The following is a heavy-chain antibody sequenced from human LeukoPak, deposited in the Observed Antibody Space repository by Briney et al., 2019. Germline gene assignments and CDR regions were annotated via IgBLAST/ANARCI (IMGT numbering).Heavy chain of an antibody. CDR2: VYYSGNT. D-gene: IGHD4-23*01. V-gene: IGHV4-59*01. Sequence: NPSETLPLTCTVSGGSITYYYWSWIRQPPGKGLEWIGYVYYSGNTNYNPSLKSRVTISVDTSNNQFSLKLSSVTAADTAVYYCARGGNSNAFDIWGQGTMVTVSS. CDR3: ARGGNSNAFDI. CDR1: GGSITYYY. J-gene: IGHJ3*02.